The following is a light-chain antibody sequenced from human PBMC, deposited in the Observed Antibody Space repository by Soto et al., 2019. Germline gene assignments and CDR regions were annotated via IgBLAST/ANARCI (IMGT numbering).Light chain of an antibody. CDR1: QSLNTF. CDR2: QAS. Sequence: DIQMTQSHSTLSASVGDRVTITFLASQSLNTFLAWYQQKPGKAPKLLIYQASSLESGVPSRFSGSGSGTEFTLTISSLQPDDFATYYCQQYSSSSSGTFGQGTKVDI. CDR3: QQYSSSSSGT. J-gene: IGKJ1*01. V-gene: IGKV1-5*03.